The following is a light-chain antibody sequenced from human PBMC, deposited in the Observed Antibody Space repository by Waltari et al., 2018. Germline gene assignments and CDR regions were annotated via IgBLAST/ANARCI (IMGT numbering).Light chain of an antibody. Sequence: QSDLTQPASVSESPGQSIPIFCYGTSSAVGRYTLVAWYQQHPVKAPKLMFYECSKRPSGVSNRFSGSKSGNTASLTISGLQAEDEADYYCCSYAGSSTVVFGGGTKLTVL. CDR1: SSAVGRYTL. CDR3: CSYAGSSTVV. V-gene: IGLV2-23*01. CDR2: ECS. J-gene: IGLJ2*01.